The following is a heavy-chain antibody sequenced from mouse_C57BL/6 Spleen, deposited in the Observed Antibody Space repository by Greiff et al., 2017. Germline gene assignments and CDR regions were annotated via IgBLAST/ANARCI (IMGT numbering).Heavy chain of an antibody. CDR1: GYTFTDYE. CDR3: TSRSTSVIRYFDD. V-gene: IGHV1-15*01. CDR2: IDPETGGT. J-gene: IGHJ1*03. Sequence: QVQLQQSGAELVRPGASVTLSCTASGYTFTDYEMHWVKQTPVHGLEWIGAIDPETGGTAYTQKFKGKAIMTADKSSSTAYLELRSLTSEDSAVYYCTSRSTSVIRYFDDWGTGTTVTVSA. D-gene: IGHD1-1*01.